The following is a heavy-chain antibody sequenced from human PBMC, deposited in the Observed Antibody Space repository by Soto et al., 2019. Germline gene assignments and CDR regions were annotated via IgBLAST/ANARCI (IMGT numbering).Heavy chain of an antibody. J-gene: IGHJ4*02. CDR3: ARRAKYSSGWGTIEY. Sequence: EVQLVQSGGEVKKPGESLRISCKGSGYSFTTYWISWVRQMPGKGLEWMGRIDPSDSYTNYSPSFQGHVTISADKSISTAYLQWSRLKASDTAMDYCARRAKYSSGWGTIEYWGQGTLVTVSS. CDR2: IDPSDSYT. D-gene: IGHD6-19*01. V-gene: IGHV5-10-1*01. CDR1: GYSFTTYW.